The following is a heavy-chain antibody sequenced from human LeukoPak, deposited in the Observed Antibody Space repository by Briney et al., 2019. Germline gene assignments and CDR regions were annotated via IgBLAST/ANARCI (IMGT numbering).Heavy chain of an antibody. Sequence: GGSLRLSCAASGFTFSSSWMHWVRQAPGKGLVWVSRIKSDGRGATYADSVKSRFTISRDNSKNTLYLQMNSLRAEDTAVYYCANGYCTNGVCYPYYYYYMDVWGKGTTVTVSS. CDR3: ANGYCTNGVCYPYYYYYMDV. J-gene: IGHJ6*03. CDR2: IKSDGRGA. CDR1: GFTFSSSW. V-gene: IGHV3-74*03. D-gene: IGHD2-8*01.